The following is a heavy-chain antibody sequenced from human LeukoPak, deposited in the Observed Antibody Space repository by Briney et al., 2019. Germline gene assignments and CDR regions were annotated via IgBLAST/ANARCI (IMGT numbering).Heavy chain of an antibody. CDR2: ISNRSGYK. D-gene: IGHD5-24*01. CDR3: ARQSGDGYNHFDY. CDR1: EFSFSNG. V-gene: IGHV3-21*01. Sequence: GGSLRLSCAASEFSFSNGMHWVRQAPGKGLEWVSSISNRSGYKYYAESLKGRFTISRDNAKNSLYLQVNSLRAEDTAVYYCARQSGDGYNHFDYWGQGTLVTVSS. J-gene: IGHJ4*02.